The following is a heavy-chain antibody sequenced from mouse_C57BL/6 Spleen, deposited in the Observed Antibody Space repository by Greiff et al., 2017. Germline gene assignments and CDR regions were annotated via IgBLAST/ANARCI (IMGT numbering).Heavy chain of an antibody. Sequence: VQLKQSGPELVKPGASVKISCKASGYTFTDYYMNWVKQSHGKSLEWIGDINPNNGGTSYNQKFKGKATLTVDKSSSTAYMELRSLTSEDSAVYYCAPYDPYAMDYWGQGTSVTVSS. CDR1: GYTFTDYY. CDR2: INPNNGGT. CDR3: APYDPYAMDY. J-gene: IGHJ4*01. V-gene: IGHV1-26*01. D-gene: IGHD2-3*01.